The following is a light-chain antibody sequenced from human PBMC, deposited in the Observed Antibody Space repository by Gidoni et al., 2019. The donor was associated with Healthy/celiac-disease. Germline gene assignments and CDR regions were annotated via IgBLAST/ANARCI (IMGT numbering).Light chain of an antibody. Sequence: SYELTLPPSVSVSPGQTARITCSGDALPKQYAYWYQQKPGQAPVLVIYKDSERPSGIPERFSGSSSGTTVTLTISGVQAEDEADYYCQSADSSGTYVFGTGTKVTVL. CDR1: ALPKQY. V-gene: IGLV3-25*03. CDR3: QSADSSGTYV. CDR2: KDS. J-gene: IGLJ1*01.